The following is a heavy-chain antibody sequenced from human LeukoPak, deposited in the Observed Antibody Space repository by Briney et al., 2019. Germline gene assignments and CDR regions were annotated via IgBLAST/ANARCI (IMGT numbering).Heavy chain of an antibody. J-gene: IGHJ4*02. Sequence: SETLSLTCTVSGGSISSVSYYWGWVRQPPGKGLEWIGSIHYSGTTHYNPSLRSRVTISVDTSKNQFSLKLSSVTAADTAVYYCARGPRITMVRGVSRRSASFDYWGQGTLVTVSS. V-gene: IGHV4-39*07. D-gene: IGHD3-10*01. CDR3: ARGPRITMVRGVSRRSASFDY. CDR2: IHYSGTT. CDR1: GGSISSVSYY.